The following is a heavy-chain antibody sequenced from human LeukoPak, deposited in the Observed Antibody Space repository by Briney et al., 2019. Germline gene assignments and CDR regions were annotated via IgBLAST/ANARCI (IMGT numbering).Heavy chain of an antibody. J-gene: IGHJ4*02. D-gene: IGHD2-21*02. Sequence: GGSLRLSCAASGFTSSDYYMSWIRQAPGRGLEWVSYISTSGSTIYYADSVKGRFTISRDNAKNSLYLQMNSLGAQDTAVYYCARDLYCGGDCLFADYWGQGTLVTVSS. CDR2: ISTSGSTI. CDR3: ARDLYCGGDCLFADY. V-gene: IGHV3-11*01. CDR1: GFTSSDYY.